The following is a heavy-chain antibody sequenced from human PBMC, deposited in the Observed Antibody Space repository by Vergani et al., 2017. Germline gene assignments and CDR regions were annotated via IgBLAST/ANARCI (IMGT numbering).Heavy chain of an antibody. CDR3: ARGATIYYYGSGRSRWFDP. D-gene: IGHD3-10*01. J-gene: IGHJ5*02. Sequence: QVQLQQWGAGLLKPSETLSLTCAVYGGSFSGYYWSWIRQPPGKGLEWIGEINHSGSTNYNPSPKSRVTISVDTSKNQFSLKLSSVTAADTAVYYCARGATIYYYGSGRSRWFDPWGQGTLVTVSS. V-gene: IGHV4-34*01. CDR2: INHSGST. CDR1: GGSFSGYY.